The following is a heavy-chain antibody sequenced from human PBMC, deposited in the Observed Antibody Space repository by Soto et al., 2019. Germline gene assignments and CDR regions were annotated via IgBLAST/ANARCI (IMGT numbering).Heavy chain of an antibody. CDR3: AGGGVFYGSGSYYGNFDY. CDR2: IYYSGST. CDR1: GGSISSGGYY. D-gene: IGHD3-10*01. J-gene: IGHJ4*02. Sequence: QVQLQESGPGLVKPSQTLALTCTVSGGSISSGGYYWSWIRQHPGKGLEWIGYIYYSGSTYYNPSLKSRVPISADTSKNQFPLKLSSVTAADTAVYYCAGGGVFYGSGSYYGNFDYWGQGTLVTVSS. V-gene: IGHV4-31*03.